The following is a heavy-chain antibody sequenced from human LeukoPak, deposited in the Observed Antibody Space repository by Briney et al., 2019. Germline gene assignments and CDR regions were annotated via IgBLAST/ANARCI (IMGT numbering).Heavy chain of an antibody. CDR1: GGSFSGYY. V-gene: IGHV4-34*01. CDR3: ARGRGSWFDP. CDR2: INHSGST. D-gene: IGHD3-16*01. Sequence: SETLSLTCAVYGGSFSGYYWSWIRQPPGKGLEWIGEINHSGSTNYNPSLKSRVTMSVDTSKNQFSLKLSSVTAADTAVYYCARGRGSWFDPWGQGTLVTVSS. J-gene: IGHJ5*02.